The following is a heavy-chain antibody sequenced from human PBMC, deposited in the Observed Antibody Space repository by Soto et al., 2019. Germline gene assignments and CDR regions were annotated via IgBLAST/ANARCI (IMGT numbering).Heavy chain of an antibody. CDR2: INAGNGNT. J-gene: IGHJ4*02. V-gene: IGHV1-3*01. Sequence: QVQLVQSGAEVKKPGASVKVSCKASGYTFTSYAMHWVRQAPGQRLEWMGWINAGNGNTKYSQKFQGRVTITRDTAASTAYMELSSLRSEATAVYYCATALGLYDFAYWGQGTLVTVSS. D-gene: IGHD2-8*01. CDR1: GYTFTSYA. CDR3: ATALGLYDFAY.